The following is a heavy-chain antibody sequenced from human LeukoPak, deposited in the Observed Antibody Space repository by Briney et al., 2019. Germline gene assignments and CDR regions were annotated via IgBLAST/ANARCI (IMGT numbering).Heavy chain of an antibody. CDR3: ARSAFIVVVTAPSYYFDY. D-gene: IGHD2-21*02. J-gene: IGHJ4*02. Sequence: SQTLSLTCTVSGGSISSGGYYWSWIRQHPGKGLEWIGYTYYSGSTYYNPSLKSRVTISVDTSKNQFSLKLSSVTAADTAVYYCARSAFIVVVTAPSYYFDYWGQGTLVTVSS. CDR1: GGSISSGGYY. CDR2: TYYSGST. V-gene: IGHV4-31*03.